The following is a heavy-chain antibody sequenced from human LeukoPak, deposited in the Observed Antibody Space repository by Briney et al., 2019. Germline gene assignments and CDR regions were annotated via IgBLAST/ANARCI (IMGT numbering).Heavy chain of an antibody. D-gene: IGHD3-22*01. CDR1: GGSISSYY. Sequence: SETLSLTCTVSGGSISSYYWSWIRQPPGKGLEWIGYIYYSGSTNYNPSLKSRVTISVDTSKNQFSLKLSSVTAADTAVYYCARGHPYYYASSGYDYWGQGTLVTVSS. CDR3: ARGHPYYYASSGYDY. J-gene: IGHJ4*02. V-gene: IGHV4-59*01. CDR2: IYYSGST.